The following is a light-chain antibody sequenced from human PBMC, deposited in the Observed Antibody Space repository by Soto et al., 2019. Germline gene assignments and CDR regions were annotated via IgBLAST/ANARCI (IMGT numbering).Light chain of an antibody. CDR1: QSVSNN. J-gene: IGKJ4*01. CDR2: GAS. V-gene: IGKV3D-15*01. CDR3: QQYTDWPLT. Sequence: ETVMTQSPATLSLSPGERATLSCRASQSVSNNYLAWYQQKPGQAPRLLIYGASNRATGIPDRFSGSGSGTDFTLTIISLQSEDSAVYYCQQYTDWPLTFGGGTKVDIK.